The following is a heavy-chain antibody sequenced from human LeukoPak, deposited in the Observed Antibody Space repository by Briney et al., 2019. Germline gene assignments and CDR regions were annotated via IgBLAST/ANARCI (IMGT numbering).Heavy chain of an antibody. CDR1: GFTVSSNS. CDR3: ARGRKPSGYYYYMDV. Sequence: SGGSLRLSCTVSGFTVSSNSMSWVRQAPGKGLEWVAAISYDGSNKYYADSVKDRFTISRDNSKNTLYLHMDSLSVADTTVHYCARGRKPSGYYYYMDVWGKGTTVTV. J-gene: IGHJ6*03. CDR2: ISYDGSNK. V-gene: IGHV3-30*04.